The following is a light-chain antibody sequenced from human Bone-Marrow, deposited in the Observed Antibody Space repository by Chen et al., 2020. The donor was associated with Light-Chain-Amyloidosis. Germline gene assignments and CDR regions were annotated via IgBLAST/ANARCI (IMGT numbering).Light chain of an antibody. CDR2: EFS. CDR3: SSYAGSNNPDVV. J-gene: IGLJ2*01. V-gene: IGLV2-8*01. CDR1: SSDVGGYNY. Sequence: QSALTQPPSASGSPRQSVTISCTGTSSDVGGYNYVSWYQQHPGKAPKLMIYEFSKRPSGVPDLFSVSKSGNTASLTVSGLQAEDEADYYCSSYAGSNNPDVVFGGGTKLTVL.